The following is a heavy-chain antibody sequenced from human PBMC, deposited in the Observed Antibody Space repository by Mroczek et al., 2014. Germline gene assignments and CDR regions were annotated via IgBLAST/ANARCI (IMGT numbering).Heavy chain of an antibody. V-gene: IGHV4-59*01. Sequence: QVQLVESGPGLVKPSETLSLTCTVSGGSISSYYWSWIRQPPGKGLEWIGYIYYSGSTNYNPSLKSRVTISVDTSKNQFSLKLSSVTAADTAVYYCARDPGDYGSGLGAFDIWGQGTMVTVSS. CDR2: IYYSGST. CDR3: ARDPGDYGSGLGAFDI. CDR1: GGSISSYY. D-gene: IGHD4-17*01. J-gene: IGHJ3*02.